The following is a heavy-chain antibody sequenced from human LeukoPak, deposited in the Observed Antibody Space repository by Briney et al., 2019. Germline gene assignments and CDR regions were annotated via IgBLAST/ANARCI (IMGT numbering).Heavy chain of an antibody. CDR1: GGSFSGYY. V-gene: IGHV4-34*01. Sequence: NSSETLSLTCAVYGGSFSGYYWSWIRQPPGKGLEWIGEINHSGSTNYNPSLKSRVTISVDTSKNQFSLKLSSVTAADTAVYYCARGYPDKGYPGSNWFDPWGQGTLVTVSS. CDR2: INHSGST. J-gene: IGHJ5*02. CDR3: ARGYPDKGYPGSNWFDP. D-gene: IGHD2-15*01.